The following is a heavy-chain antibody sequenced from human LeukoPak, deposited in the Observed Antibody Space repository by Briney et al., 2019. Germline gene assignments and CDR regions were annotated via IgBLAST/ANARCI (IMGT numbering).Heavy chain of an antibody. CDR2: INHSGST. CDR1: GGSFSGYY. V-gene: IGHV4-34*01. Sequence: SETLSLTCAVYGGSFSGYYWGWIRQPPWKGLEWIGEINHSGSTNYNPSLKSRVTISVDTSKNQFSLKLSSVTAADTAVYYCARGMGDLRADAFDIWGQGTMVTVSS. CDR3: ARGMGDLRADAFDI. D-gene: IGHD3-16*01. J-gene: IGHJ3*02.